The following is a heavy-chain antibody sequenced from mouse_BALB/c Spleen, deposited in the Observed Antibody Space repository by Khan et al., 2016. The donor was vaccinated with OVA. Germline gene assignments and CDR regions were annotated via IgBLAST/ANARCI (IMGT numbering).Heavy chain of an antibody. Sequence: EVELVESGGDSVKPGGSLKLSCAASGFSFSSYSMSWVRQTPDKRLEWVATISSGGDYTYYPDSVKGRFTISRDNAKNTLYLQMSSLRSEDTAMYYCASHLTGSFAFWGQGNLVTVSA. CDR2: ISSGGDYT. CDR3: ASHLTGSFAF. CDR1: GFSFSSYS. J-gene: IGHJ3*01. D-gene: IGHD4-1*01. V-gene: IGHV5-6*01.